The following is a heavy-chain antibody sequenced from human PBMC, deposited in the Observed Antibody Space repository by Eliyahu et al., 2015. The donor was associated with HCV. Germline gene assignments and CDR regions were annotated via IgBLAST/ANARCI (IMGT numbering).Heavy chain of an antibody. CDR2: XGTAGXP. CDR3: ARAARDWYFDL. J-gene: IGHJ2*01. Sequence: EVQLVESGGGLVQPGGSLRLSCAASGFTFSSXDXHWVRQATGKGLEWVSAXGTAGXPYYPGSXKGRFTISRENAKNSLYLQMNSLRAGDTAVYYCARAARDWYFDLWGRGTLVTVSS. CDR1: GFTFSSXD. V-gene: IGHV3-13*05.